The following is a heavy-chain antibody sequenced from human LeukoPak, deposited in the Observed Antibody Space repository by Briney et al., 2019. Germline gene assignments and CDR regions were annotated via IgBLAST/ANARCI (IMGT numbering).Heavy chain of an antibody. Sequence: GGSLRLSCAASGFTFSNYAMSWVRQAPGKGLEWVSAFSGSGGSTYYADSVKGRFTISRDNSKNTLYLQMNSLRAEDTAVYYCAKDVGYCSSTTCYKPFDYWGQGTLATVSS. CDR3: AKDVGYCSSTTCYKPFDY. J-gene: IGHJ4*02. CDR2: FSGSGGST. CDR1: GFTFSNYA. V-gene: IGHV3-23*01. D-gene: IGHD2-2*02.